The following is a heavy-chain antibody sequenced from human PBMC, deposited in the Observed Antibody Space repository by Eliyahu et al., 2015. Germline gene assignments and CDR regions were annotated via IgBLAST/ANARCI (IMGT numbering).Heavy chain of an antibody. CDR1: IHLQXLL. D-gene: IGHD2-2*01. CDR3: ARDDWRSSSFYDWFDS. CDR2: INSDGSST. J-gene: IGHJ5*01. V-gene: IGHV3-74*03. Sequence: EVQLVESGGRLSSAWGVPETLLCSLWIHLQXLLEDWGRQTSGKGLLWVSRINSDGSSTTXADSVKGRFTISRDNAQNKLFLQMNSLRVDDTAVYYCARDDWRSSSFYDWFDSWGQGTLVTVSS.